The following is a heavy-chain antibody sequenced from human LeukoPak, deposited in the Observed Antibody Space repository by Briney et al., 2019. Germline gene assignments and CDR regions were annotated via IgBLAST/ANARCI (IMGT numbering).Heavy chain of an antibody. Sequence: GASVKVSCKASGYTFTGYYMHWVRQAPGQGLEWMGWINPNSGGTNYAQKFQGRVTMTRDTSISTAYMELSRLRSDDTAVYYCARGDYYYYYYMDVWGKGTAVTVSS. J-gene: IGHJ6*03. V-gene: IGHV1-2*02. CDR3: ARGDYYYYYYMDV. CDR1: GYTFTGYY. CDR2: INPNSGGT.